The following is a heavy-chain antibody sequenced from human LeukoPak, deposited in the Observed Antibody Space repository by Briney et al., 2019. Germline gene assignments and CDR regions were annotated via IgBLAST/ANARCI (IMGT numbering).Heavy chain of an antibody. V-gene: IGHV3-21*01. CDR1: GFTFSSYS. Sequence: GGSLRLSCAASGFTFSSYSMNWVRQAPGKGLEWVSSISSSSSYIYYADSVEGRFTISRDNAKNSLYLQMNSLRAEDTAVYYCARDRDIVVVVPYYYYGMDVWGQGTTVTVSS. D-gene: IGHD2-2*01. J-gene: IGHJ6*02. CDR2: ISSSSSYI. CDR3: ARDRDIVVVVPYYYYGMDV.